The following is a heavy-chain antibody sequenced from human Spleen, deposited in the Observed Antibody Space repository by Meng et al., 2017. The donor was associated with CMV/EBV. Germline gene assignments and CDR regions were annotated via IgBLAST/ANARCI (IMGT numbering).Heavy chain of an antibody. J-gene: IGHJ4*02. CDR1: GFTFSDYY. D-gene: IGHD6-19*01. CDR3: ARGRWAVADPLIGN. Sequence: GESLKISCAASGFTFSDYYMSWIRQAPGKGLEWVSYISPSGSTIYYADSVQGRFTISRDNAKNSLYLQMNSLRAEDTAVYYCARGRWAVADPLIGNWGQGTLVTVSS. CDR2: ISPSGSTI. V-gene: IGHV3-11*04.